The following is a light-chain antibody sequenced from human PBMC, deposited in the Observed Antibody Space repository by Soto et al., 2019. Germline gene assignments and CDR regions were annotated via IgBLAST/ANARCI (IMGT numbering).Light chain of an antibody. Sequence: DIQMTQSPSALSASIGDRVTITWWASQDINSYLAWYQQKPGKAPNLLIYEASILQRGVPSRFSGSNYGTDFNLTISSLQAEDFATYYCQQTRSYPSTFGGGTKVDIK. CDR1: QDINSY. CDR2: EAS. CDR3: QQTRSYPST. J-gene: IGKJ4*01. V-gene: IGKV1-9*01.